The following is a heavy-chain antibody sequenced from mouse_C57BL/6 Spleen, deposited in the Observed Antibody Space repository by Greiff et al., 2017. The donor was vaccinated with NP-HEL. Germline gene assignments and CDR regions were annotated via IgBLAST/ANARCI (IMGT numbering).Heavy chain of an antibody. CDR3: ARWDYGSSQVLFAY. CDR1: GYTFTDYN. CDR2: INPNNGGT. Sequence: EVKLMESGPELVKPGASVKMSCKASGYTFTDYNMHWVKQSHGKSLEWIGYINPNNGGTSYNQKFKGKATLTVNKSSSTAYMELRSLTSEDSAVYYCARWDYGSSQVLFAYWGQGTLVTVSA. D-gene: IGHD1-1*01. J-gene: IGHJ3*01. V-gene: IGHV1-22*01.